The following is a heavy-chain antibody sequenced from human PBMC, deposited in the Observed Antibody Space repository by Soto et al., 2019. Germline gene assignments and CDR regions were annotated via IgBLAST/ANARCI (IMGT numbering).Heavy chain of an antibody. CDR2: IIPILGMA. CDR1: GGTFSSYT. D-gene: IGHD2-2*01. Sequence: QVQLVQPGPEVKKPGSWGKVSCRASGGTFSSYTISWVRQAPGQGLEGMGRIIPILGMANYAQKFQGRVTITADKSTSTAYMELSSLRSEDTAVYYCARDEVDCSSTSCYAPDENYYYYYMDVWGKGTTVTVSS. V-gene: IGHV1-69*08. J-gene: IGHJ6*03. CDR3: ARDEVDCSSTSCYAPDENYYYYYMDV.